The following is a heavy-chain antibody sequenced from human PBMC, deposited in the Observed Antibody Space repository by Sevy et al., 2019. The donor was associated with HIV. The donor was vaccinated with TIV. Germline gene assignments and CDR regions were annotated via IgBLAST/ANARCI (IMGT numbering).Heavy chain of an antibody. CDR2: ISGSGGST. J-gene: IGHJ4*02. V-gene: IGHV3-23*01. Sequence: GGSLRLSCAASGFTFSSYAMSWVRQAPGKGLEWVSAISGSGGSTYYADSVKGRFTISRDNSKNTRYLQMNSLRAEDTAVYYCAKDGADYYDSSGLVFDYSGQGTLVTVSS. D-gene: IGHD3-22*01. CDR1: GFTFSSYA. CDR3: AKDGADYYDSSGLVFDY.